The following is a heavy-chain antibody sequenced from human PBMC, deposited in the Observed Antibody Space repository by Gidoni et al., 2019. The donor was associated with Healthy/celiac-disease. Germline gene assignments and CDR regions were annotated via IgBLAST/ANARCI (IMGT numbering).Heavy chain of an antibody. V-gene: IGHV3-15*01. D-gene: IGHD2-2*01. CDR1: GVTLRNAW. CDR3: TTAVPADPYYFDY. CDR2: IKSKTDGGTT. Sequence: GQMGGAGGGLVKTGGAPRIACADSGVTLRNAWMSWIRQAPGKGLEWVGRIKSKTDGGTTDYAAPVKGRFTISRDDSKNTLYLQMNSLKTEDTAVYYCTTAVPADPYYFDYWGQGTLVTVSS. J-gene: IGHJ4*02.